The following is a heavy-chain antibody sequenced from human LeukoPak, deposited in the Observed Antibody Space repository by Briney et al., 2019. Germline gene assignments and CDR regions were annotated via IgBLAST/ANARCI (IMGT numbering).Heavy chain of an antibody. D-gene: IGHD2-2*01. CDR3: AKGVYCSSTSCYWYFDY. CDR1: GFTFSSYA. Sequence: GGSLRLSCAASGFTFSSYAMTWVRQAPGKGLEWVSGISDSGGSTYHADSVKGRFTISRDNSKSMLYLQMNSLRAEDTAVYYCAKGVYCSSTSCYWYFDYWGQGTLVTVSS. J-gene: IGHJ4*02. CDR2: ISDSGGST. V-gene: IGHV3-23*01.